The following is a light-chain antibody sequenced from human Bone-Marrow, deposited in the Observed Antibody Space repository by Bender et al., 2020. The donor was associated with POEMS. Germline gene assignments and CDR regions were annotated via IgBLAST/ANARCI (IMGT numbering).Light chain of an antibody. CDR2: QDN. J-gene: IGLJ1*01. CDR3: QAWDINSNYV. CDR1: ALPKKF. Sequence: SSELTQPPSVSVSPGQTARITCSGDALPKKFAYWYQQKSGQSPVLVIYQDNKRPSGIPERFSGSNSGDTATLTISGTQAMDEADYYCQAWDINSNYVFGSGTKVTVL. V-gene: IGLV3-1*01.